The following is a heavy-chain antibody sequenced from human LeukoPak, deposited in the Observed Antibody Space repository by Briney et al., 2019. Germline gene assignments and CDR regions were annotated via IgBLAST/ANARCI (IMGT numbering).Heavy chain of an antibody. D-gene: IGHD1-26*01. J-gene: IGHJ4*02. CDR3: AKDRSGSYSQGLDY. Sequence: PGGSLRLSCAASGFIFSSYGMHWVRQAPGKGLEWVAFIRYDGTNKYYADSVKGRFTISRDNSKNTLYLQVNSLRAEDTAVYYCAKDRSGSYSQGLDYWGQGTLVTVSS. CDR1: GFIFSSYG. V-gene: IGHV3-30*02. CDR2: IRYDGTNK.